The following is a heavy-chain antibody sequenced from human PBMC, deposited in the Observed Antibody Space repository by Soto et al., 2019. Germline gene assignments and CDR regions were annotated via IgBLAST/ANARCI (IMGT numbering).Heavy chain of an antibody. J-gene: IGHJ6*02. D-gene: IGHD2-15*01. Sequence: QVQLQESGPGLVKPSQTLSLTRTVSGGSISSGDYYWSWIRQPPGKGLEWIGYIYYSGSTYYNPSLKSRVTISVDTSKNQFSLKLSSVTAADTAVYYCARDFMTGGIFYYYYGMDVWGQGTTVTVSS. CDR1: GGSISSGDYY. CDR3: ARDFMTGGIFYYYYGMDV. CDR2: IYYSGST. V-gene: IGHV4-30-4*01.